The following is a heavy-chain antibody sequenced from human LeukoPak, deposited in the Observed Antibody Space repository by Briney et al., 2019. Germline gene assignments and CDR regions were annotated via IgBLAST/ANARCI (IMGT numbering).Heavy chain of an antibody. J-gene: IGHJ4*02. CDR2: INHSGSA. CDR3: AAVPESYYTVYYFNH. V-gene: IGHV4-34*01. CDR1: GGSFSDYY. Sequence: SETLSLTCAVYGGSFSDYYWSWVRQPPGKGLEWIAEINHSGSAKYNPSLKSRVTMSVDTSKNQFSLRLTSVTAADTAVYYCAAVPESYYTVYYFNHWGQGTLVTVSS. D-gene: IGHD3-10*01.